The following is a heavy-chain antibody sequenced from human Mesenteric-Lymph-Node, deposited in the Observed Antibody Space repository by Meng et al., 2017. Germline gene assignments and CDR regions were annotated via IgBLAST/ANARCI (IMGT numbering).Heavy chain of an antibody. V-gene: IGHV3-33*01. CDR2: IWYDGSNK. CDR1: GFTFSSYG. D-gene: IGHD6-13*01. Sequence: GESLKISCAASGFTFSSYGKHWVRQAPGKGLEWVAVIWYDGSNKYYADSVKGRFTISRDNSKNTLYLQMNSLRAEDTAVYYCARECIAAAGTGGGFDYWGQGTLVTVSS. CDR3: ARECIAAAGTGGGFDY. J-gene: IGHJ4*02.